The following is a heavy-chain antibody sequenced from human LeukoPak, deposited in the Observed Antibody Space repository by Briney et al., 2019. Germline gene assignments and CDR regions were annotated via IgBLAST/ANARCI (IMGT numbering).Heavy chain of an antibody. CDR1: GYNFIYYY. CDR2: INPSGGST. D-gene: IGHD6-19*01. Sequence: ASVKVSCKTSGYNFIYYYIHWVRQAPGQGLEWMALINPSGGSTSYAQKVQVRVTMTRDTSTSTVYMELRSLRSEDTAVYYCARGPYSSGWYGLDYWGQGTLVTVSS. J-gene: IGHJ4*02. V-gene: IGHV1-46*01. CDR3: ARGPYSSGWYGLDY.